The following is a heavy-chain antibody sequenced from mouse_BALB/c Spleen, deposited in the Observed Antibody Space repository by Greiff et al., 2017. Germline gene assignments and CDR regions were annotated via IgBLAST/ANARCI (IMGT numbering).Heavy chain of an antibody. J-gene: IGHJ2*01. CDR3: AREDGWVY. Sequence: EVQLQQSGGGLVQPGGSRKLSCAASGFTFSSFGMHWVRQAPEKGLEWVAYISSGSSTIYYADTVKGRFTISRDNPKNTLFLQMTSLRSEDTAMYYCAREDGWVYWGQGTTVTVSS. CDR1: GFTFSSFG. CDR2: ISSGSSTI. D-gene: IGHD1-2*01. V-gene: IGHV5-17*02.